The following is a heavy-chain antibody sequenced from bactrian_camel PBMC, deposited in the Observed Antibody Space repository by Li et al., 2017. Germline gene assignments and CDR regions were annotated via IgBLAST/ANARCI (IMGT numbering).Heavy chain of an antibody. Sequence: DVQLVESGGGLVQPGGSLVLSCAASGFTSSTYAMGWVRQVPGKGLEWVSLISSSGSSTLYADSVKGRFTISRDNAKNTINLELNSLKTEDTAMYYCIRDRGLAVPAGSFDYWAQGTQVTVS. D-gene: IGHD6*01. CDR2: ISSSGSST. CDR3: IRDRGLAVPAGSFDY. CDR1: GFTSSTYA. J-gene: IGHJ6*01. V-gene: IGHV3S40*01.